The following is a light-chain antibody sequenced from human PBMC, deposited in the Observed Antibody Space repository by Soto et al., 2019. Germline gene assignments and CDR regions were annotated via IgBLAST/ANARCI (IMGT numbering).Light chain of an antibody. CDR1: HSNVGVNA. Sequence: QSALTQPPSASGTPGLRVVISCSGSHSNVGVNAISWYQHLPGTAPRLLLHTDDQRPSGIPDRFSGSHSGTSASLAISRLQSEDEGHYYCASWDDDLNGSIFSAGTKLTVL. CDR3: ASWDDDLNGSI. V-gene: IGLV1-44*01. CDR2: TDD. J-gene: IGLJ2*01.